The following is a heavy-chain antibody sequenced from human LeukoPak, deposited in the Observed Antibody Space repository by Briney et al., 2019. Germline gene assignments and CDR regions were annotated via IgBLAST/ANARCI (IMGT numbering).Heavy chain of an antibody. D-gene: IGHD3-22*01. CDR2: ISGSGGST. CDR1: GFTFSSYA. CDR3: AKDGGYYYDLDY. J-gene: IGHJ4*02. Sequence: GGSLRLSCAASGFTFSSYAMSWVRQAPGKVLEWVSGISGSGGSTYYADSVKGRFTISRDNSKSTLYLQMNSLRAEDTAVYYCAKDGGYYYDLDYWGQGTLVTVSS. V-gene: IGHV3-23*01.